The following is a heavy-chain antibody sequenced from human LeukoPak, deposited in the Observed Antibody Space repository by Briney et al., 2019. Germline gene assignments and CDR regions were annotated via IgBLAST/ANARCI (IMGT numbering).Heavy chain of an antibody. Sequence: ASVKVSCKASGYTFTSYDINWVRQATGQGLEWMGWMNPNSGNTGYAQKFQGRVTMTRNTSISTAYMELSSLRSEDTAAYYCARSTGYYYDSRNDYWGQGTLVTVSS. CDR2: MNPNSGNT. CDR1: GYTFTSYD. J-gene: IGHJ4*02. D-gene: IGHD3-22*01. V-gene: IGHV1-8*01. CDR3: ARSTGYYYDSRNDY.